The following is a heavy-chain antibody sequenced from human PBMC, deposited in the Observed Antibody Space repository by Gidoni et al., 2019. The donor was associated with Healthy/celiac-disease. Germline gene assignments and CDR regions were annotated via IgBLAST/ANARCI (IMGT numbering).Heavy chain of an antibody. CDR3: AKDLQGVGYGDISEYFQH. D-gene: IGHD5-18*01. Sequence: EVQPLETGCALVKTGGALRLSCSASGFTLSSDAMRWVHQAPGQGLEWVLAISGSGGSTYYADSVKDRFTISRDNSKNTLYLQRNSLRAEDTAVYYCAKDLQGVGYGDISEYFQHWSQSTLVTVAA. CDR1: GFTLSSDA. CDR2: ISGSGGST. V-gene: IGHV3-23*01. J-gene: IGHJ1*01.